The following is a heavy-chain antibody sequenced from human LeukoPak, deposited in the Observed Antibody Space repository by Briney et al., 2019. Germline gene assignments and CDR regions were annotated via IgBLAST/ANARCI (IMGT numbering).Heavy chain of an antibody. D-gene: IGHD2-2*01. V-gene: IGHV3-21*01. CDR1: GFTFSSYS. CDR3: ARVHYSWYQLLFAGWFDP. CDR2: ISSSSSYI. Sequence: PGGSLRLSCAASGFTFSSYSMNWVRQAPGKGLEWVSSISSSSSYIYYADSVKGRFTISRDNAKNSLYLQMNSLRAEDTAVYYCARVHYSWYQLLFAGWFDPWGQGTLVTVSS. J-gene: IGHJ5*02.